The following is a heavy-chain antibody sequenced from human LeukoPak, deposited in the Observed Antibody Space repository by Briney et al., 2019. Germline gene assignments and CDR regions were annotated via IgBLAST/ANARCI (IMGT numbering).Heavy chain of an antibody. D-gene: IGHD2-2*01. CDR3: ARDRPSVYAFDI. CDR1: GFTFSSYS. Sequence: PGGSLRLSCAASGFTFSSYSMNWVRQAPGKGLEWVSSISSSSSYIYYADSVKGRFTISRDNAKNSLYLQMNSLRAEDTAVYYCARDRPSVYAFDIWGQGTMVTVSS. CDR2: ISSSSSYI. J-gene: IGHJ3*02. V-gene: IGHV3-21*01.